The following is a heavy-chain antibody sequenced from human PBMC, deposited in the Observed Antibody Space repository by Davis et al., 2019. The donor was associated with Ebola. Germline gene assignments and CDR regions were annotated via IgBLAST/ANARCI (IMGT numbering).Heavy chain of an antibody. V-gene: IGHV4-34*01. J-gene: IGHJ6*02. Sequence: MPSETLSLTCAVYGGSFSGYYWSWIRQPPGKGLEWIGEMNHSGSTNYNPSPKSRVTISVDTSKNQFSLKVTSVTAADTAVYYCATGSSARFYYYGMDVWGQGTTVTVSS. CDR1: GGSFSGYY. CDR3: ATGSSARFYYYGMDV. CDR2: MNHSGST. D-gene: IGHD6-6*01.